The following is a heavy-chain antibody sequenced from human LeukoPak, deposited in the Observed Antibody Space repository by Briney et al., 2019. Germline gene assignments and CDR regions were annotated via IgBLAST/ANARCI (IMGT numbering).Heavy chain of an antibody. CDR3: ARDLVSRDGYNYIDF. Sequence: GGSLRLSCAASGFTFSDYNMIWVRQTPGKGLEWVSCISGRNNYMYYADSVKGRFPISRDNAKNSLYLQMNSLRAEDTAVYYCARDLVSRDGYNYIDFWGQGTLVTVSS. D-gene: IGHD5-24*01. J-gene: IGHJ4*02. CDR1: GFTFSDYN. V-gene: IGHV3-21*01. CDR2: ISGRNNYM.